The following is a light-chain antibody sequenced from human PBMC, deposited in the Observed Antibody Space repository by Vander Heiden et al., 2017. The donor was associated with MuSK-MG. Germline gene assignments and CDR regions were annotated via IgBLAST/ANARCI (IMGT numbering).Light chain of an antibody. CDR2: WAS. CDR3: QQHDNYPPWT. V-gene: IGKV4-1*01. Sequence: DIVMTQSPDSLAVSLGERATINCKSSQSVLYSSNNKNYLAWYQQKPGQPPKLLVYWASTRESGVPDRFSGSGYGTDFTLTISSRQAEDVAVYYCQQHDNYPPWTFGQGTKVEIK. J-gene: IGKJ1*01. CDR1: QSVLYSSNNKNY.